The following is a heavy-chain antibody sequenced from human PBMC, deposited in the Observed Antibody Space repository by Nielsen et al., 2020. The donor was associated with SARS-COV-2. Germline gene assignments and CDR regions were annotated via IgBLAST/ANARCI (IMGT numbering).Heavy chain of an antibody. Sequence: RQAPGKGLEWIGEINHSGSTNYNPSLKSRVAISVDTSKNQFSLKLSSVTAADTAVYYCARAGRYFDWLITPHYYYYGMDVWGQGTTVTVFS. CDR3: ARAGRYFDWLITPHYYYYGMDV. V-gene: IGHV4-34*01. CDR2: INHSGST. D-gene: IGHD3-9*01. J-gene: IGHJ6*02.